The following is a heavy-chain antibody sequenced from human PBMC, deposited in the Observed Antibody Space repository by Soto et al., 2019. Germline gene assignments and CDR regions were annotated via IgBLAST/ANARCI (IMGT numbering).Heavy chain of an antibody. CDR2: IWYDGSNE. D-gene: IGHD5-18*01. V-gene: IGHV3-33*01. J-gene: IGHJ4*02. CDR1: GFSFSSYG. Sequence: QVQLVESGGGVVQPGRSLRLSCAASGFSFSSYGMHWVRQAPGKGLEWVAVIWYDGSNEYYADSVKGRFSISRDNSKNTLFLQMIRLKVEDTALYYCAAGQTAMANCFDYCGQGTLVTVSP. CDR3: AAGQTAMANCFDY.